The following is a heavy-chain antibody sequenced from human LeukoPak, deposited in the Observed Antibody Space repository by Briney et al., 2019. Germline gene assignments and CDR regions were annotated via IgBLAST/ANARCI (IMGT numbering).Heavy chain of an antibody. J-gene: IGHJ4*02. CDR1: GFTFSSYA. CDR3: AKVQQITMVRGVIVAPFDY. CDR2: ISGSGGSA. V-gene: IGHV3-23*01. Sequence: PGGSLRLSCAASGFTFSSYAMSWVRQAPGKGLEWVSAISGSGGSAYYADSVKGRFTISRDNSKSTLYLQMNSLRAEDTAVYYCAKVQQITMVRGVIVAPFDYWGQGTLVTVSS. D-gene: IGHD3-10*01.